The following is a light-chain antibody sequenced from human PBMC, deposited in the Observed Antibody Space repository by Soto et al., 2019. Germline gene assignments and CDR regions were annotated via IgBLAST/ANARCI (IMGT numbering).Light chain of an antibody. V-gene: IGLV2-14*01. J-gene: IGLJ1*01. Sequence: QCALTQPASVSWSPGQSVAKSCTGTRKDVGGDYNFVSWYQQHPGKVPKLIIYDVTNRPSGVSNRFSGSKSGNTASLTITGLQAEDEADYYCSSYTRSSTYVFGTGTKLTVL. CDR2: DVT. CDR1: RKDVGGDYNF. CDR3: SSYTRSSTYV.